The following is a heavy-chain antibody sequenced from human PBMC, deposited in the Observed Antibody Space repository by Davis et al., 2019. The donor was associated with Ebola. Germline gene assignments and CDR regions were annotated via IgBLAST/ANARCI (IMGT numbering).Heavy chain of an antibody. Sequence: GSLRLSCAASGFTFSDYYMSWIRQAPGKGLEWVSYISSSGSNIYYADSVKRRFTISRDNAKNSLYRQMNSLRAEDTAVYYCAKEADDFLTGYYNVNYYYHYMDVWGKGTTVTVSS. J-gene: IGHJ6*03. CDR2: ISSSGSNI. D-gene: IGHD3-9*01. CDR3: AKEADDFLTGYYNVNYYYHYMDV. CDR1: GFTFSDYY. V-gene: IGHV3-11*01.